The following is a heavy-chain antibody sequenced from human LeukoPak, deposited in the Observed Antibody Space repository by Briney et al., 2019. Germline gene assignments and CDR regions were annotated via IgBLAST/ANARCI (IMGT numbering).Heavy chain of an antibody. D-gene: IGHD3-22*01. CDR1: GFTFDDYG. Sequence: GGSLRLSCAASGFTFDDYGMSWVRQAPGKGLEWVSGINWNGGSTGYADSVKGRFTISRDNAKNSLYLQMNSLRAEDTALYYCARDRHKYNYDSGGYPPYWGQGTLVTVSS. V-gene: IGHV3-20*04. CDR3: ARDRHKYNYDSGGYPPY. J-gene: IGHJ4*02. CDR2: INWNGGST.